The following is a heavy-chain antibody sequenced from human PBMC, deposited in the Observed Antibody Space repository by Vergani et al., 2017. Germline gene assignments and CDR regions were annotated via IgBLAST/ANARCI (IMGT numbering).Heavy chain of an antibody. CDR2: INPNSGGT. CDR3: ARVVTSSNRDYFDY. V-gene: IGHV1-2*02. CDR1: GYTFTDYF. D-gene: IGHD2-2*01. Sequence: QVQLVQSGAEVKKPGASVKVSCKASGYTFTDYFMHWVRQAPGQGLEGMGWINPNSGGTNYAQKFQGRVTMTRDTSISTAYMELSNLRSDDTAVYYCARVVTSSNRDYFDYWGQGTLVTVSS. J-gene: IGHJ4*01.